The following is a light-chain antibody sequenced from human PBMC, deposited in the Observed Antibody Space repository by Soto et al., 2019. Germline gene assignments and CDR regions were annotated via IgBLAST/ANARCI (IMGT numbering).Light chain of an antibody. V-gene: IGLV1-44*01. Sequence: QSVLTQPPSASGTPGQRVTISCSGSTSNIGSNTVNWYQQLPGTAPNLRIYSNNQRPSGVPDRCSGSKSGTSASLAISGLQSEDEADDYCAAWDDSLNAVVFGGGTKLTVL. CDR1: TSNIGSNT. J-gene: IGLJ2*01. CDR3: AAWDDSLNAVV. CDR2: SNN.